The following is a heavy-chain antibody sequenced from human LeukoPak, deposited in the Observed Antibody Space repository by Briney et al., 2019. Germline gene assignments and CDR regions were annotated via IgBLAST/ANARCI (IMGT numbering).Heavy chain of an antibody. CDR1: GFTFSSYW. D-gene: IGHD2-21*02. CDR2: IKQDGSEK. V-gene: IGHV3-7*05. J-gene: IGHJ4*02. Sequence: GGSLPLSCAASGFTFSSYWMSWVRQAPGKGLEWMANIKQDGSEKYYVDPVKGRFTISRDNAKNSLYLKMNSLRAEDTAVYYCARGGVIVVVTAIQDYWGQGTLVTVSS. CDR3: ARGGVIVVVTAIQDY.